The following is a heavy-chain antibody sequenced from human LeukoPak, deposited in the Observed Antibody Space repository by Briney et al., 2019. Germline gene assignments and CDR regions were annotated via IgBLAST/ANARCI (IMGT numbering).Heavy chain of an antibody. CDR3: ALYSGYDRWFDP. CDR1: GGSISSGCYS. V-gene: IGHV4-30-2*01. D-gene: IGHD5-12*01. J-gene: IGHJ5*01. CDR2: IYHSGST. Sequence: SETLSLTCAVSGGSISSGCYSWSWIRQPPGKGLEWIGYIYHSGSTYYNPSLKSRVTISVDRSKNQFSLKLSSVTAADTAVYYCALYSGYDRWFDPWGQGTTVTVSS.